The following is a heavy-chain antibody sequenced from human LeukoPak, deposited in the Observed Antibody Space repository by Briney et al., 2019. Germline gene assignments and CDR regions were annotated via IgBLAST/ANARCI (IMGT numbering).Heavy chain of an antibody. D-gene: IGHD3-3*01. CDR1: GYPLSIGYY. Sequence: SDTLSLLCTVSGYPLSIGYYRGSPRHRPGAGLEWIEKSYHSGRTYYNPPLKSRLTISVDTSKNQFYVKLCSVTAADSAVYYCARHGAAYYDLWSGSSLDYWGQGTLVTVSS. J-gene: IGHJ4*02. V-gene: IGHV4-38-2*02. CDR2: SYHSGRT. CDR3: ARHGAAYYDLWSGSSLDY.